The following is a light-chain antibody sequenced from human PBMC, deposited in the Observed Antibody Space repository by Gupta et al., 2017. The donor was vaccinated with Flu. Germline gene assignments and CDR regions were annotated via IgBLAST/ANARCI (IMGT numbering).Light chain of an antibody. Sequence: QSVLTQSPSVSRTPGQRVTISCTGNISNLGAGHDVNWYQQFTGTAPKLLILFNNNRPSGVPDRFSGSKSGASAVLAITGLQAEDEADYYCQPQDKSLSGYVVFGGGTKLTV. V-gene: IGLV1-40*01. CDR3: QPQDKSLSGYVV. J-gene: IGLJ2*01. CDR2: FNN. CDR1: ISNLGAGHD.